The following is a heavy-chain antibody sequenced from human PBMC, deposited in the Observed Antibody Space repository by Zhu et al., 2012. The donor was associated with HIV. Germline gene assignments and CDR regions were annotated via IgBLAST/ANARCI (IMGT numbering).Heavy chain of an antibody. D-gene: IGHD4-17*01. J-gene: IGHJ3*02. V-gene: IGHV4-30-2*01. CDR3: AGYDYGDFGGPTQNAFHI. CDR1: GGSISSGGYS. Sequence: QLRLQKSASSLVKPSQTLSLACTVSGGSISSGGYSWSWIRQPPGKGLEWIGYIYSSGRPYYNPSLKSRVTISLDRSTNQFSLKLSSVTAADTAVFYCAGYDYGDFGGPTQNAFHIWGQGTLVPVSS. CDR2: IYSSGRP.